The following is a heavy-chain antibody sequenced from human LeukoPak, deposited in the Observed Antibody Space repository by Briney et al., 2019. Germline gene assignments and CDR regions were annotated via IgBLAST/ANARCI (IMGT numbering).Heavy chain of an antibody. CDR1: GGSFSGYY. V-gene: IGHV4-34*01. D-gene: IGHD6-13*01. Sequence: QSSETLSLTCAVYGGSFSGYYWSWIRQPPGKGLEWIGEINHSGSTNYNPSLKSRVTISVDTSKNQFSLKLSSVTAADTTVYYCARGRRYSSSRRGNWFDPWGQGTLVTVSS. CDR3: ARGRRYSSSRRGNWFDP. J-gene: IGHJ5*02. CDR2: INHSGST.